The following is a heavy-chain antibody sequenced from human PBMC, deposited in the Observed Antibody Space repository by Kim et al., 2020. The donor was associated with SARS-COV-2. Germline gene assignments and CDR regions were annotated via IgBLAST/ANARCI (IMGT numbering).Heavy chain of an antibody. J-gene: IGHJ2*01. Sequence: GGSLRLSCAASGFTISSYCMHWVRQAPGKGLEWVAVIWYDGSNKYYADSVKGRFTISRDNSKNTLYLQMNSLRAEDTAVYYCARPGYQLLSQWYFDLWGRGTLVTVSS. D-gene: IGHD2-2*01. CDR1: GFTISSYC. CDR2: IWYDGSNK. CDR3: ARPGYQLLSQWYFDL. V-gene: IGHV3-33*01.